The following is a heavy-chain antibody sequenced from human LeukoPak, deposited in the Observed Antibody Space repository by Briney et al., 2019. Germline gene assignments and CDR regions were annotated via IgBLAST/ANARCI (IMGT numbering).Heavy chain of an antibody. J-gene: IGHJ4*02. V-gene: IGHV4-59*08. CDR3: ARLSDGPAEFDY. CDR2: IYYSGNT. CDR1: GGSISRNY. Sequence: KPSETLSLTCTVSGGSISRNYWSWIRQPPGKGLEWIGYIYYSGNTNYNPSLKSRVTISVDTSKNQFSLKLSSVTAADTAVYYCARLSDGPAEFDYWGQGTLATVSS. D-gene: IGHD5-24*01.